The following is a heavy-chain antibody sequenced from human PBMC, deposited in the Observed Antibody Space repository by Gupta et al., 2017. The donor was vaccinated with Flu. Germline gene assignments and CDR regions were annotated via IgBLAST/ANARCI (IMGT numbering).Heavy chain of an antibody. V-gene: IGHV4-39*01. CDR3: ASESWKRGVCYFQFDH. Sequence: YYWGWLRQPPGKRPEWIVSINYAGTTYYNPSLKRRVTMFLETSKNQVSLKLTSVTAEDPAIYYCASESWKRGVCYFQFDHWVQGILVTVS. D-gene: IGHD2-21*02. CDR2: INYAGTT. CDR1: YY. J-gene: IGHJ4*02.